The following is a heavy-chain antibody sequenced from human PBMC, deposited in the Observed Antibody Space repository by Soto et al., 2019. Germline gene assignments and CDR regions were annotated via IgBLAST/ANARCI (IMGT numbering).Heavy chain of an antibody. CDR3: ARLEGLATISYYFDF. D-gene: IGHD3-9*01. Sequence: QLQLQESGPGLVKPSETLSLTCSVSDDSINSDKYYWGWIRQPPGKGLEWIGSNYYRGNAYYNPSRQTRVSISLDKSKSPFSLKLNSVTAADSAMYFCARLEGLATISYYFDFWGPGALVTVSS. CDR2: NYYRGNA. V-gene: IGHV4-39*01. J-gene: IGHJ4*02. CDR1: DDSINSDKYY.